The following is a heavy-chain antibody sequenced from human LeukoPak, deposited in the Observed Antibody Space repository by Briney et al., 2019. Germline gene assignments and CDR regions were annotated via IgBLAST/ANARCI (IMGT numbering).Heavy chain of an antibody. CDR3: ARETILAVAGDF. J-gene: IGHJ4*02. Sequence: GGSLRLSCAASGFTFNRNNMDWVRQAPGKGLEWVSYISSTSITMYYADSVKGRFTISRDNAKNSLYLQMNSLRADDTAVYYCARETILAVAGDFWGQGTLVTVSS. V-gene: IGHV3-48*01. CDR2: ISSTSITM. D-gene: IGHD6-19*01. CDR1: GFTFNRNN.